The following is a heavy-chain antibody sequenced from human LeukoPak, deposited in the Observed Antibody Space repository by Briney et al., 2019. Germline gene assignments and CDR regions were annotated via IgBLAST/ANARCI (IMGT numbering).Heavy chain of an antibody. V-gene: IGHV3-53*04. CDR1: GFTFSSNY. D-gene: IGHD1-1*01. CDR2: IYSGGST. Sequence: GGSLRLSCAASGFTFSSNYISWVRQAPGKGLEWVSVIYSGGSTYYADSVMGRFTISRHNSKNTLYLQMNSLRAEDTAVYYCARTTSGQLLVYWGQGTLVTVSS. CDR3: ARTTSGQLLVY. J-gene: IGHJ4*02.